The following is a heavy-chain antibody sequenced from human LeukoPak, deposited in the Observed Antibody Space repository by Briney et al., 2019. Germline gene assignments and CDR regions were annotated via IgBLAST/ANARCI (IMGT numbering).Heavy chain of an antibody. V-gene: IGHV3-21*01. D-gene: IGHD2-2*01. CDR1: RFTFNSYS. CDR2: ISSSSRYI. Sequence: GGSLRLSCAASRFTFNSYSMKRLPQAPGKELEGVSSISSSSRYIYYADPVKGRFTISRDNAKNSLYLQMNSLRGEDTAVYYCARDGWSSTSWHRPHDAFDIWGQGTMVTVSS. J-gene: IGHJ3*02. CDR3: ARDGWSSTSWHRPHDAFDI.